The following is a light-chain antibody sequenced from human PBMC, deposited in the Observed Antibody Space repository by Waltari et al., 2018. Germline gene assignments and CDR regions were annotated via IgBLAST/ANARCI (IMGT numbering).Light chain of an antibody. CDR1: QNIGHY. J-gene: IGKJ1*01. CDR3: QHHFRLPAT. CDR2: ASS. V-gene: IGKV3-20*01. Sequence: IVLTQSPGTLSLSPGGRATLSCRASQNIGHYLAWYQQKPGQAPRLLIYASSTRATVIPDRFSVSGSGAAFSLTITGLEPDDFAVYYCQHHFRLPATFGQGTKV.